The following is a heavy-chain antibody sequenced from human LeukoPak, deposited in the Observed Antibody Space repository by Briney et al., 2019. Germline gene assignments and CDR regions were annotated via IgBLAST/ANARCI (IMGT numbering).Heavy chain of an antibody. CDR3: ANFDFWSGETV. CDR1: GFTFDDYA. Sequence: GGSLRLSCAASGFTFDDYAMHWVRHAPGKGLEWVSGISWNSGSIGYADSVKGRFTISRDNAKNSLYLQMNSLRAEDTALYYCANFDFWSGETVWGQGTLVTVSS. V-gene: IGHV3-9*01. J-gene: IGHJ4*02. D-gene: IGHD3-3*01. CDR2: ISWNSGSI.